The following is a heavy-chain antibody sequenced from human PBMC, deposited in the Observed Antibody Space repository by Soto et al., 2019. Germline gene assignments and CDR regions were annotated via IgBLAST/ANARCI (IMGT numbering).Heavy chain of an antibody. D-gene: IGHD3-10*01. Sequence: SVKVSCKASGGTFSSYAISWVRQAPGQGLEWMGGIIPIFGTANYAQKFQGRVTITADESTSTAYMELSSLRSEDTAVYYCARAVILLVRGVINWFDPWGQGTLVTVSS. CDR1: GGTFSSYA. V-gene: IGHV1-69*13. CDR3: ARAVILLVRGVINWFDP. J-gene: IGHJ5*02. CDR2: IIPIFGTA.